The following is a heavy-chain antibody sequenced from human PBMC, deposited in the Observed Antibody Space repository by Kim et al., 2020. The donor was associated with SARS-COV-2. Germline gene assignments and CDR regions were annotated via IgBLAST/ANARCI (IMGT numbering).Heavy chain of an antibody. D-gene: IGHD1-26*01. CDR1: GFAFIDSY. Sequence: ASVKVSCKTSGFAFIDSYIHWVRQARGQGLEWMGWIKPKSGGTDYEQKFQGRVTMTRDTSISTAYLELSRLTSDDTAVYYCASVSRVGASTFYFDYWGQGTLGTVSS. CDR3: ASVSRVGASTFYFDY. V-gene: IGHV1-2*02. CDR2: IKPKSGGT. J-gene: IGHJ4*02.